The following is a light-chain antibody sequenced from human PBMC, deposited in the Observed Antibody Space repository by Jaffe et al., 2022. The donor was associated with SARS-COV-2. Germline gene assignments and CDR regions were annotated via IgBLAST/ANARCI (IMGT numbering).Light chain of an antibody. CDR3: AAWDDSLSGVV. J-gene: IGLJ3*02. CDR2: RNN. Sequence: QSVLTQPPSASGTPGQRVTISCSGSSSNIGSNYVYWYQQLPGTAPKLLIYRNNQRPSGVPDRFSGSYSGTSASLAISGLRSEDEADYYCAAWDDSLSGVVFGGGTQVTVL. CDR1: SSNIGSNY. V-gene: IGLV1-47*01.